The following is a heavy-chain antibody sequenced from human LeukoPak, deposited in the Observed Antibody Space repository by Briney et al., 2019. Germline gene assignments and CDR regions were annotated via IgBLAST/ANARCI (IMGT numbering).Heavy chain of an antibody. CDR1: GGSISSYY. CDR2: IYYSGST. D-gene: IGHD4-17*01. V-gene: IGHV4-59*08. J-gene: IGHJ6*02. Sequence: SETLSLTCTVSGGSISSYYWSWIRQPPGKGLEWIGYIYYSGSTNYNPSLKSRVTISVETSKNQFSLKLSSVTAADTVVYYCARLTTVTAYYYYYGMDVWGQGTTVTVSS. CDR3: ARLTTVTAYYYYYGMDV.